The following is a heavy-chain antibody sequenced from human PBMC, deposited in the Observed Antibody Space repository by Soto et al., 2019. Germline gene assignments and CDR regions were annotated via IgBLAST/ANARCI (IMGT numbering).Heavy chain of an antibody. CDR3: ARLAVYCGGDCYRFDY. CDR1: GGSISSGGYY. Sequence: PSETLSLTCTVSGGSISSGGYYRSWIRQHPGKGLEWIGNIYYSGSTHYNPSLKSQVTISVDTSKNQFSLKLNSVTAADTAVYYCARLAVYCGGDCYRFDYWGQGTLVTVSS. J-gene: IGHJ4*02. CDR2: IYYSGST. V-gene: IGHV4-31*01. D-gene: IGHD2-21*02.